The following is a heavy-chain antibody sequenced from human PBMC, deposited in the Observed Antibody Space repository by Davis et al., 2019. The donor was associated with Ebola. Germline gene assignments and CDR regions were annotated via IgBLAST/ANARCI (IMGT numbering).Heavy chain of an antibody. Sequence: GESLKISCAASGFTFSDYYMSWIRQAPGKGLEWVSYISSSGSTIYYADSVKGRFTISRDNAKNTLFLQMNSLRAEDTAIYRCAKDVTPDGLWDIDYWGQGTLITVSS. CDR3: AKDVTPDGLWDIDY. J-gene: IGHJ4*02. V-gene: IGHV3-11*01. CDR1: GFTFSDYY. D-gene: IGHD3-16*01. CDR2: ISSSGSTI.